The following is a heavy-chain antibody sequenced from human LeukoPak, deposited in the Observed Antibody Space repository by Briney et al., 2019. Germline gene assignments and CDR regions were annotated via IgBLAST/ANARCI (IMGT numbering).Heavy chain of an antibody. J-gene: IGHJ5*02. CDR2: IYYSGST. Sequence: PSETLSLTCTVSGGSISSSSYYWGWIRQPPGKGLEWNGSIYYSGSTYYNPSLKSRVTISVDTCKNQFSPKLTSVTAADTAVYYCARSCLETLDDWFDPWGQGTLVTVSS. CDR3: ARSCLETLDDWFDP. D-gene: IGHD5-24*01. CDR1: GGSISSSSYY. V-gene: IGHV4-39*01.